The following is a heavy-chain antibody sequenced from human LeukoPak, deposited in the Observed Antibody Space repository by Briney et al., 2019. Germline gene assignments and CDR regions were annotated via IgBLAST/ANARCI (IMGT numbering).Heavy chain of an antibody. CDR2: IYPGDSDT. CDR1: GSRFTSYW. V-gene: IGHV5-51*01. D-gene: IGHD4-11*01. J-gene: IGHJ6*02. CDR3: ARHYSNYENYYYGMDV. Sequence: GESLKISCKGSGSRFTSYWIGWVRQLPGKGLEWMGIIYPGDSDTRYSPSFQGQVTIPADKSISTAYLQWSSLKASAPAMYYCARHYSNYENYYYGMDVWGQGTTVTVSS.